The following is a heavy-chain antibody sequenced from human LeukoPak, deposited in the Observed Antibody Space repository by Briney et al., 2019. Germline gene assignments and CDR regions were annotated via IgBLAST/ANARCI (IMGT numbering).Heavy chain of an antibody. Sequence: GGSLRLSCAASGFTFSTYAMNWVRQTPGKGLEWVSSITSSGSYIFYADSVRGRFTISRDNAKNSLYLQMHSLRAEDTAVYYCAREEGCSGGSCYRVRYDYWGQGTLVTVSS. CDR2: ITSSGSYI. CDR3: AREEGCSGGSCYRVRYDY. J-gene: IGHJ4*02. V-gene: IGHV3-21*01. D-gene: IGHD2-15*01. CDR1: GFTFSTYA.